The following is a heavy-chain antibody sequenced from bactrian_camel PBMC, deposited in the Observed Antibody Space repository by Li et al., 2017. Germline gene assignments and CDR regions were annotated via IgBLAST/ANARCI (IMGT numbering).Heavy chain of an antibody. V-gene: IGHV3S53*01. D-gene: IGHD5*01. J-gene: IGHJ4*01. CDR3: AAGTSTGFPFRESAYPY. CDR1: KNAANSAC. Sequence: HVQLVESGGGSVQAGGSLRLSCAASKNAANSACMAWFRQSPGKEREVVASIDSDDSPQYADSVKERFTLSKDKAKNTLYLQMNNLKPEDTGIYYCAAGTSTGFPFRESAYPYWGQGTQVTVS. CDR2: IDSDDSP.